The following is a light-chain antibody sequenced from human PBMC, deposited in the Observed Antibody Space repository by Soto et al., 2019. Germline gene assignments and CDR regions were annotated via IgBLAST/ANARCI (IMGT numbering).Light chain of an antibody. V-gene: IGKV3-11*01. CDR1: QSVRSF. Sequence: DIVLTQSLVTLSLTPGERATLSCRASQSVRSFLAWYQQKPGQAPRLLIFDASNRATGIPARFRGSGSGTDFTLTISSLEPEDFAVYYCQQGGTFGQGTKVDIK. CDR3: QQGGT. CDR2: DAS. J-gene: IGKJ1*01.